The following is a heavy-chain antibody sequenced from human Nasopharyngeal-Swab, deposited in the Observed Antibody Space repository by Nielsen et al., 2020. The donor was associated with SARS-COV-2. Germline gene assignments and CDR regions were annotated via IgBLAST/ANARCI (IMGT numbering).Heavy chain of an antibody. D-gene: IGHD3-16*02. Sequence: ASVKVSCKASGYTFTSYAMNWVRQAPGQGLEWMGWINTNTGNPTYAQGFTGRFVFSLDTSVSTASLQISSLKAEDTAVYYCARDSDYVWGSYRLGGYWGQGTLVTVSS. V-gene: IGHV7-4-1*02. CDR2: INTNTGNP. J-gene: IGHJ4*02. CDR1: GYTFTSYA. CDR3: ARDSDYVWGSYRLGGY.